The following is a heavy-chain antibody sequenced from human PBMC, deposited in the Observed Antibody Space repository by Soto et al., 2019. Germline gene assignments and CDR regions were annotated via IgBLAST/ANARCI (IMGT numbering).Heavy chain of an antibody. D-gene: IGHD1-26*01. CDR2: IIPIFGTA. Sequence: QVQLVQSGAEVKKPGSSVKVSCKASGGTFSSYAISWVRQAPGQGLEWMGGIIPIFGTANYAQKFQGRVTITADEYTSTAYMELRSLTSEDTGVSFCARARVGASLIGGRNYGMDVWGQGNTVTVSS. CDR3: ARARVGASLIGGRNYGMDV. J-gene: IGHJ6*02. CDR1: GGTFSSYA. V-gene: IGHV1-69*01.